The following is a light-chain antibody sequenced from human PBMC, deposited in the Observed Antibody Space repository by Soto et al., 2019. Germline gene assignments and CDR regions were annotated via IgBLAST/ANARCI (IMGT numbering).Light chain of an antibody. CDR2: EVS. Sequence: QSVLTQPPSASGSPGQSVTISCTGTSSDVGGYNYVSWYQQHPGKAPKLMIYEVSKRPSGVPDRFSGSKSGNTASLTVSGLQAEDEADYYCSSYAGSNNPVFGGGTHLTVL. V-gene: IGLV2-8*01. J-gene: IGLJ2*01. CDR1: SSDVGGYNY. CDR3: SSYAGSNNPV.